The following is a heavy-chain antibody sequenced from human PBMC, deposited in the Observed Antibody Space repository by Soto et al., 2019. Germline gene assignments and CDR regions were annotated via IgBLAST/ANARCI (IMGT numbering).Heavy chain of an antibody. J-gene: IGHJ4*02. CDR3: AKPRKGIAAAGYYFDY. CDR1: GFTFSSYG. CDR2: ISYDGSNK. Sequence: QAGGSLRLSCAASGFTFSSYGMHWVRQAPGKGLEWVAVISYDGSNKYYADSVKGRFTISRDNSKNTLYLQMNSLRAEDTAVYYCAKPRKGIAAAGYYFDYWGQGTLVTVSS. V-gene: IGHV3-30*18. D-gene: IGHD6-13*01.